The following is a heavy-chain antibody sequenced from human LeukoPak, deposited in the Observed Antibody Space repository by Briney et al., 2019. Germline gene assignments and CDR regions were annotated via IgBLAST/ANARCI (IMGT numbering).Heavy chain of an antibody. D-gene: IGHD2-15*01. CDR1: GDSVSSNSAA. V-gene: IGHV6-1*01. Sequence: SQTLSLTCAISGDSVSSNSAAWTWIRQSPSRGLEWLGRTYYRSKWHNGYALSVKSRITINADTSKNHFSLQLNSVTPEDTAVYYCAGGYSGMIDQWGQGTLVTVSS. CDR2: TYYRSKWHN. CDR3: AGGYSGMIDQ. J-gene: IGHJ4*02.